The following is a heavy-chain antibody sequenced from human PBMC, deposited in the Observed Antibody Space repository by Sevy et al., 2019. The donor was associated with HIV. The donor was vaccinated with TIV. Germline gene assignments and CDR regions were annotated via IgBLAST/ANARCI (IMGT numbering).Heavy chain of an antibody. CDR3: ARGTRRYSSGWYFDY. CDR1: GYTFTSYG. J-gene: IGHJ4*02. CDR2: ISAYNGNT. V-gene: IGHV1-18*01. Sequence: ASVKVSCKASGYTFTSYGISWVRQAPGQGLEWMGWISAYNGNTNYVQKLQGRVTMTTDTSTSTAYMELRSLRSDDTAVYYCARGTRRYSSGWYFDYWGQGTLVTVSS. D-gene: IGHD6-19*01.